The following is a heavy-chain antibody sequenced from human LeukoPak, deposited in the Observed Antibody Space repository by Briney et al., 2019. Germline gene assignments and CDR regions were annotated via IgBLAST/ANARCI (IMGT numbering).Heavy chain of an antibody. Sequence: GGSLRLSCAASGFSFSSHAMSWVRQAPGKGLEWVSAISGSGDNTFYAGSVRGRFTISRDNSKNTLYLQMDSLRAEDTAIYYCAKDFRGAGYFFDYWGQGTLVTVCS. CDR2: ISGSGDNT. J-gene: IGHJ4*02. V-gene: IGHV3-23*01. CDR3: AKDFRGAGYFFDY. D-gene: IGHD3-10*01. CDR1: GFSFSSHA.